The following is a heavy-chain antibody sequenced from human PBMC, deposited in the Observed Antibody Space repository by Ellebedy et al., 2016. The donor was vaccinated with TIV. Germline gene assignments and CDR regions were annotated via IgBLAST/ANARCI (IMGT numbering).Heavy chain of an antibody. V-gene: IGHV3-49*03. Sequence: GGSLRLSCTASGFTFGDYAMSWFRQAPGKGLEWVGFIRSKAYGGTTEYAASVKGRFTISRDDSKSIAYLQMNSLKTEDTAVYYCTRVAAAAHSGRFSYYYGMDVWGQGTTVIVSS. CDR2: IRSKAYGGTT. J-gene: IGHJ6*02. CDR3: TRVAAAAHSGRFSYYYGMDV. CDR1: GFTFGDYA. D-gene: IGHD6-13*01.